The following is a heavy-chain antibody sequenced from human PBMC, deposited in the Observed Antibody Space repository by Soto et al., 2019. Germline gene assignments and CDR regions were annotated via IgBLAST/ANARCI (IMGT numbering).Heavy chain of an antibody. V-gene: IGHV3-30-3*01. CDR3: ARHPAFMITFGDPRKLAVKTNWFDL. CDR1: GFTFRSYA. D-gene: IGHD3-16*01. CDR2: ISYDGSNK. Sequence: QVQLVETGGGVVQPGRSLRLCCAASGFTFRSYAMQWVRQAPGQRLECAAGISYDGSNKYYAESVKGRFTMSRDNYKNTLYLQMKSLRAEDTAVYYCARHPAFMITFGDPRKLAVKTNWFDLWGQGNLGTGFS. J-gene: IGHJ5*02.